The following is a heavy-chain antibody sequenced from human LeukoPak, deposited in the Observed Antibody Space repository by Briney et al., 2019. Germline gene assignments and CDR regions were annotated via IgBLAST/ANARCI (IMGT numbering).Heavy chain of an antibody. CDR2: IDPSDSYT. J-gene: IGHJ3*02. CDR3: ARRNDWKRAFQI. D-gene: IGHD1-1*01. Sequence: GESLKISCKGSGYSFTGYWINWVRQMPGKGLEWMGMIDPSDSYTSYSPSFQGHVTISADKSISTAYLQWSSLKASDTAVYYCARRNDWKRAFQIWGQGTMVTVSS. CDR1: GYSFTGYW. V-gene: IGHV5-10-1*01.